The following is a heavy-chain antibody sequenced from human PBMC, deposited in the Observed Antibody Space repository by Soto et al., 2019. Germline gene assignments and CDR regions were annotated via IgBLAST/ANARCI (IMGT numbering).Heavy chain of an antibody. CDR1: GRIFSNCA. J-gene: IGHJ4*02. CDR2: IIPTLGTP. D-gene: IGHD6-19*01. CDR3: AGVGLGAYDY. V-gene: IGHV1-69*01. Sequence: QVQLVQSGAEVKKPGSSVKVSCKAPGRIFSNCAFNWMRQAPGQGLEWMGGIIPTLGTPHYAQKFLGRVTITADESTRTVYMEMSSLTVEDTAVYYCAGVGLGAYDYWGQGTLVIVSS.